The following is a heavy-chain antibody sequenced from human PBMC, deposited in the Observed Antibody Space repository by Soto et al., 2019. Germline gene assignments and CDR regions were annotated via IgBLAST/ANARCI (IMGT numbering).Heavy chain of an antibody. V-gene: IGHV1-18*01. J-gene: IGHJ5*02. D-gene: IGHD2-8*01. CDR1: GDGFTSCG. CDR3: AREWIVQGFDP. Sequence: GASVTVCLEACGDGFTSCGMIWLRQAPGQGLEWMGWISAYNGNTNYAQKLQGRVTMTTDTSTSTAYMELRSLRSDDTALYYCAREWIVQGFDPWGQGTLVTVSS. CDR2: ISAYNGNT.